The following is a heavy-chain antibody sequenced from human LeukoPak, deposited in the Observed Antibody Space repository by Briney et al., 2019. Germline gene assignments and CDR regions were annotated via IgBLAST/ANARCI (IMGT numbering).Heavy chain of an antibody. D-gene: IGHD5-12*01. CDR1: GFTFSSYA. Sequence: PGGSLRLSCAASGFTFSSYAISWVRQAPGKGLEWVSAISGSGGSTYYADSVKGRFTISRDNSKNTLYLQMNSLRAEDTAVYYCASSGLDPHSGYDFNWFDPWGQGTLVTVSS. J-gene: IGHJ5*02. CDR2: ISGSGGST. V-gene: IGHV3-23*01. CDR3: ASSGLDPHSGYDFNWFDP.